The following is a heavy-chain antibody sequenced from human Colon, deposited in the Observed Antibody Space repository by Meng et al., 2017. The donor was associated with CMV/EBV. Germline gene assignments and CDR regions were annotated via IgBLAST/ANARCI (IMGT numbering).Heavy chain of an antibody. D-gene: IGHD4-11*01. CDR2: FDPTGDST. CDR3: ARDNSNWSTDF. V-gene: IGHV1-46*01. J-gene: IGHJ4*02. CDR1: GYKFRYSS. Sequence: QVQLGQFGGEVKKPGDLVKVSCKTSGYKFRYSSMHWMRQAPGQGVELMGIFDPTGDSTNYEENFVGRFTMTADMSKNTMHMELSSPRSDDTAVYYCARDNSNWSTDFWGQGTLVTVSS.